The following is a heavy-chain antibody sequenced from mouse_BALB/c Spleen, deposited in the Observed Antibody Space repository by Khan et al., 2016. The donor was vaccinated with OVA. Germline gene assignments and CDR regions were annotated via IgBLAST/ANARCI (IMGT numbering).Heavy chain of an antibody. CDR2: ISYSGNT. D-gene: IGHD4-1*01. V-gene: IGHV3-2*02. CDR3: ARMSGGDFDF. J-gene: IGHJ2*01. CDR1: GYSITSDYA. Sequence: VQLKESGPGLVKPSQSLSLTCTVTGYSITSDYAWSWIRQFPGNKLEWMGYISYSGNTKYNPSLKSRISVTRDTSKNQFFLQLNSVTTEDTATYYCARMSGGDFDFWGQGTTLTVSS.